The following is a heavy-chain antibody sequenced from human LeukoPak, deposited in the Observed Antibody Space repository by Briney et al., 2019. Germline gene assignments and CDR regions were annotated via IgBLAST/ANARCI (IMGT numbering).Heavy chain of an antibody. CDR2: ISGSGGST. D-gene: IGHD3-3*01. J-gene: IGHJ3*02. Sequence: GGSLRLSCAASGFTFSSYAMSWVRQAPGKGLEWVSAISGSGGSTYYADSVKGRFTISRDNSKNTLYLQMNSLRAEDTAVYYCAKEYAIFGVVMNAFDIWGQGTMATVSS. CDR1: GFTFSSYA. CDR3: AKEYAIFGVVMNAFDI. V-gene: IGHV3-23*01.